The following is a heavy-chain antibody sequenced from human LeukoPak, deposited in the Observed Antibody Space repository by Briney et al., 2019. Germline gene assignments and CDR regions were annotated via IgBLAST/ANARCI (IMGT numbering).Heavy chain of an antibody. CDR2: IKSDGSIT. V-gene: IGHV3-74*01. J-gene: IGHJ3*02. CDR3: TRGDGAFDI. CDR1: GFTFNNYW. Sequence: PGGSLRLSCAASGFTFNNYWMNWVRQAPGKGLVWVSRIKSDGSITVYADSVKGRFTISRDNAKNSLYLQMNSLRAEDSAVYYCTRGDGAFDIWGQGTMVTVSS.